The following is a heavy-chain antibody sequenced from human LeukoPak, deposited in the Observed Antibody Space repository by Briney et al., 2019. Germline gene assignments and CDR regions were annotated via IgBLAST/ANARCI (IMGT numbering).Heavy chain of an antibody. Sequence: EASVTVSFKASGYTFTIYGVSWVRQAPGQGREWMGWISAYNGNTNYAQKLQGRVTMTTDTSTSTAYMELRSLRSDDTAVYYCARSSMIVVGNDYWGQGTLVTVSS. D-gene: IGHD3-22*01. J-gene: IGHJ4*02. CDR2: ISAYNGNT. CDR1: GYTFTIYG. CDR3: ARSSMIVVGNDY. V-gene: IGHV1-18*01.